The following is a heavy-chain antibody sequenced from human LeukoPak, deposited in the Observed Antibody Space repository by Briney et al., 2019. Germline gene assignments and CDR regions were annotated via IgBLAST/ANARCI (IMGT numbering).Heavy chain of an antibody. V-gene: IGHV3-9*01. CDR2: ISWNSGGI. Sequence: GGSLRLSCAASGFTFDDYAMHWVRQVPGKGLEWVSGISWNSGGIGYADSVKGRFTISRDNAKNSLYLQMNSLKAEDTALYFCAKTEPLGYCSGGSCYWDAFDIWGQGTMVTVSS. J-gene: IGHJ3*02. CDR3: AKTEPLGYCSGGSCYWDAFDI. CDR1: GFTFDDYA. D-gene: IGHD2-15*01.